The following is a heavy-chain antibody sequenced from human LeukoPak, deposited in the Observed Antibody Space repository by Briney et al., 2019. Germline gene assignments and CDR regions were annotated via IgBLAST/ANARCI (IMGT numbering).Heavy chain of an antibody. CDR1: GYTFTSYG. V-gene: IGHV1-18*01. CDR3: ARDSSYGSGSYYYGMDV. D-gene: IGHD3-10*01. Sequence: GASVKVSCKASGYTFTSYGISWVRQAPGERLEWMGWISAYNGNTNYAQKLQGRDTMTTDTSTSTAYMELRSLRSDDTAVYYCARDSSYGSGSYYYGMDVWGQGTTVTVSS. J-gene: IGHJ6*02. CDR2: ISAYNGNT.